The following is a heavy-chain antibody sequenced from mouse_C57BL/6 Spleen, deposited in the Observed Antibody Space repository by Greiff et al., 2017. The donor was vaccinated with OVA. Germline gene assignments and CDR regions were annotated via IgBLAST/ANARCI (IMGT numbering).Heavy chain of an antibody. CDR1: GFTFSDYY. J-gene: IGHJ1*03. D-gene: IGHD1-1*01. CDR2: INYDGSST. Sequence: EVKLVESEGGLVQPGRSMKLSCTASGFTFSDYYMAWVRQVPEKGLEWVANINYDGSSTYYLDSLKSRFIISRDNAKNILYLQMSSLKSEDTATYYCARGGITTVVDWYFDVWGTGTTVTVSS. V-gene: IGHV5-16*01. CDR3: ARGGITTVVDWYFDV.